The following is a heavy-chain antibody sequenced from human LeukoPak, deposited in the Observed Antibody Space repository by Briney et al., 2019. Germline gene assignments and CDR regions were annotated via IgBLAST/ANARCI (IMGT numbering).Heavy chain of an antibody. CDR1: GGSFSGYY. J-gene: IGHJ3*02. D-gene: IGHD3-22*01. V-gene: IGHV4-59*10. CDR3: ASPSHDSTGYYWAFDI. Sequence: SETLSLTCAVYGGSFSGYYWSWIRQPAGKGLEWIGRIYTSGRTNYNPSLKSRVTMSVDTSKNQFSLKLSSVTAADTAVYYCASPSHDSTGYYWAFDIWGQGTMVTVSS. CDR2: IYTSGRT.